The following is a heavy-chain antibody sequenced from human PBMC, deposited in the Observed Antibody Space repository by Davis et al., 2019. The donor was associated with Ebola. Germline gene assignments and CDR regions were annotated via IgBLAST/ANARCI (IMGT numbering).Heavy chain of an antibody. J-gene: IGHJ1*01. CDR2: IYSGGST. V-gene: IGHV3-53*01. D-gene: IGHD3-22*01. CDR1: GFTVSSSY. CDR3: ATMYYYDSSGYPTPEYFQH. Sequence: GESLKISCAASGFTVSSSYMSWVRQAPGKGLEWVSVIYSGGSTYYADSVKGRFTISRDNSKNTLYLQMNSLRAEDTAVYYCATMYYYDSSGYPTPEYFQHWGQGTLVTVSS.